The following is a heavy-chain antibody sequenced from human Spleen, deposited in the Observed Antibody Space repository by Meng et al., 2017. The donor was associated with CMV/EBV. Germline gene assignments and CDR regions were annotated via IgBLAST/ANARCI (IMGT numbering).Heavy chain of an antibody. CDR1: FTFSDYA. D-gene: IGHD6-19*01. CDR2: VSGSGTNT. CDR3: AKSPSSGWYAARLTFDY. V-gene: IGHV3-23*01. J-gene: IGHJ4*02. Sequence: FTFSDYAMSWVCQAPGKGLEWVSTVSGSGTNTYYAASMRGRFTISRDNSKNTVYLQMNSLGAEDTAVYYCAKSPSSGWYAARLTFDYWGQGALVTVSS.